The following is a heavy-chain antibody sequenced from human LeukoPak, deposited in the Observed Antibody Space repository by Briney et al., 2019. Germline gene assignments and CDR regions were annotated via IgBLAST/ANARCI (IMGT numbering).Heavy chain of an antibody. J-gene: IGHJ4*02. D-gene: IGHD6-13*01. CDR3: ARGQQLDDFEN. Sequence: ASVKVSCEASGYTFTGYYMHWVRQAPGQGLEWMGWINPNSGGTNYAQKFQGRVTMTRDTSINTGYMELSRLRSDDTAVYYCARGQQLDDFENWGQGTLVTVSS. CDR2: INPNSGGT. CDR1: GYTFTGYY. V-gene: IGHV1-2*02.